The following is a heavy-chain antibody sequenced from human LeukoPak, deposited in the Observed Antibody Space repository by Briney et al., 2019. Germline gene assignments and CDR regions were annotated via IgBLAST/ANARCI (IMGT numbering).Heavy chain of an antibody. Sequence: PSETLSLTCTVSGGSLSSYYWGWIRQPPGKGLEWIGTIFYSGSTYYNPSLKTRVTISVDTSKNQFSLKLSSVTAADTAVYYCASGYCGGACQLGGVDMWGQGTMVTVSS. CDR2: IFYSGST. J-gene: IGHJ3*02. CDR1: GGSLSSYY. D-gene: IGHD2-21*02. V-gene: IGHV4-39*07. CDR3: ASGYCGGACQLGGVDM.